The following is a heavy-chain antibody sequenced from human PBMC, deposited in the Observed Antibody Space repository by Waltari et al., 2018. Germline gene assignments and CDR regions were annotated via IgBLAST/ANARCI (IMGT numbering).Heavy chain of an antibody. CDR2: IYYNGTP. CDR3: ASLLTGD. V-gene: IGHV4-39*01. D-gene: IGHD3-9*01. CDR1: GGAITTTNYY. Sequence: QLQVQESGPGLVKPSETLSLTCTVSGGAITTTNYYWGWIRQPPGKGLEWIGSIYYNGTPYYKPSLKSRVTIAADTSKNQFPRNLNSVTAADTAVYYCASLLTGDWGQGVLVTVSS. J-gene: IGHJ1*01.